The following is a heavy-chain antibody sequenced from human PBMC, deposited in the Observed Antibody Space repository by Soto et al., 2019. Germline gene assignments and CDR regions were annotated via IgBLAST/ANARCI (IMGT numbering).Heavy chain of an antibody. Sequence: SLTCAISGDSVSSNSAAWNWIRQSPSRGLEWLGRTYYRSKWYNDYAVSVKSRITINPDTSKNQFSLQLNSVTPEDTAVYYCARDHYYGSGSYYYYYGMDVWGQGTTVTVSS. V-gene: IGHV6-1*01. CDR1: GDSVSSNSAA. CDR3: ARDHYYGSGSYYYYYGMDV. J-gene: IGHJ6*02. CDR2: TYYRSKWYN. D-gene: IGHD3-10*01.